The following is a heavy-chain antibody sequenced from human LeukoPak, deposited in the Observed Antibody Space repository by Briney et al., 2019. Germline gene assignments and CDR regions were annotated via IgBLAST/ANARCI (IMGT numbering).Heavy chain of an antibody. V-gene: IGHV3-11*01. J-gene: IGHJ3*02. D-gene: IGHD6-13*01. CDR3: ASGAAAGRRTDAFDI. CDR1: GFTFSDYY. CDR2: ISSSGSTI. Sequence: GGSLRLSCAASGFTFSDYYMSWIRQAPGKGLEWVSYISSSGSTIYYADSVKGRFTISRDSAKNSLYLQMNSLRAEDTAVYYCASGAAAGRRTDAFDIWGQGTMVTVSS.